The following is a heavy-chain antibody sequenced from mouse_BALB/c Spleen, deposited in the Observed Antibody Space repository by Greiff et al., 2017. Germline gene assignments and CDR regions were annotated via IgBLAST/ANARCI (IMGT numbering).Heavy chain of an antibody. J-gene: IGHJ4*01. V-gene: IGHV1S56*01. CDR3: ARGNGNYDYAMDY. CDR1: GYTFTSYY. CDR2: IYPGDGST. D-gene: IGHD2-1*01. Sequence: QVHVKQSGPELVKPGASVKMSCKASGYTFTSYYIHWVKQRPGQGLEWIGWIYPGDGSTKYNEKFKGKTTLTADKSSSTAYMLLSSLTSEDSAIYFCARGNGNYDYAMDYWGQGTSVTVSS.